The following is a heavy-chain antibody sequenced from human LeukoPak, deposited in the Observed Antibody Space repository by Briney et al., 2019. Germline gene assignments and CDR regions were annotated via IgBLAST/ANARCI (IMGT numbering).Heavy chain of an antibody. V-gene: IGHV3-21*01. Sequence: GGSLRHSCEASGFIFSTSSMSWGRQAPGKGLEWVSSSGSSYIYYADSVKGRFTISRDNAKKSLYLQMNSLRAEDTAVYYCARDPISRRRAFDIWGQGTVVTVSS. CDR2: SGSSYI. CDR3: ARDPISRRRAFDI. J-gene: IGHJ3*02. CDR1: GFIFSTSS.